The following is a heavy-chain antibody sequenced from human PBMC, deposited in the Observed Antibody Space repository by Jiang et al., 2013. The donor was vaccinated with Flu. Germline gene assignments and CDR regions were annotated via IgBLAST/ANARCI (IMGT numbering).Heavy chain of an antibody. D-gene: IGHD6-19*01. CDR3: ARTSSGGTEY. Sequence: GAEVKKPGESLKISCKGSGYSFFSYWIGWVRQMPGKGLEWMGMIFPGDSETIYSPSFQGQVTISADKTISTAYLQWSSLKTSDTAIYYCARTSSGGTEYWGEGTLVTVSP. CDR1: GYSFFSYW. J-gene: IGHJ4*02. V-gene: IGHV5-51*01. CDR2: IFPGDSET.